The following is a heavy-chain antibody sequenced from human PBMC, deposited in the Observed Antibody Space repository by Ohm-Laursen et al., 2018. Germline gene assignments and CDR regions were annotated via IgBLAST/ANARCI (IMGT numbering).Heavy chain of an antibody. J-gene: IGHJ3*02. CDR3: ARDILGDYELIDAFDI. CDR1: GGSMNNYF. Sequence: DTLSLTCTVSGGSMNNYFWTWIRQPAGKGLEWIGRISSSGSSNYNPSLKSRVTMSVDTSKNQFSLKLSSVTAADTAVYYCARDILGDYELIDAFDIWGQGTMVTVSS. V-gene: IGHV4-4*07. D-gene: IGHD4-17*01. CDR2: ISSSGSS.